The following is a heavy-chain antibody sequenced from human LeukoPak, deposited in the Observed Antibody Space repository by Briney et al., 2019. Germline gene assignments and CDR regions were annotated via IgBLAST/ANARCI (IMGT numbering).Heavy chain of an antibody. Sequence: ASVKVSCKASGYTFTSYDINWVRQATGQGLEWMGWMNPNSGNTGYAQKFQGRVTITRNTSISTAYMELSSLRSEDTAVYYCARRSTEVRGVISDWGQGTLVTVSS. CDR2: MNPNSGNT. CDR3: ARRSTEVRGVISD. D-gene: IGHD3-10*01. CDR1: GYTFTSYD. J-gene: IGHJ4*02. V-gene: IGHV1-8*03.